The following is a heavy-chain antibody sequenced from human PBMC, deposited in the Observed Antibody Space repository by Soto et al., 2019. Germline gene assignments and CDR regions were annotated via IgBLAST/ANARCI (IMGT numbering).Heavy chain of an antibody. J-gene: IGHJ4*02. Sequence: SSVKVSCKASVGTFSSYALSWVRQASGKELEWMGGIIPIFGTANYAQKFQGRVTITADESTSTAYMELSSLRSEDTAVYYCARAAQASGWYFLVYWGQGTLVTVSS. D-gene: IGHD6-19*01. CDR2: IIPIFGTA. CDR3: ARAAQASGWYFLVY. V-gene: IGHV1-69*13. CDR1: VGTFSSYA.